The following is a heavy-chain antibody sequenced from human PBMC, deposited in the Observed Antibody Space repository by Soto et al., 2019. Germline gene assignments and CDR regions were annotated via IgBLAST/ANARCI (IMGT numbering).Heavy chain of an antibody. Sequence: PGGSLRLSCAASGFTVSSNYMSWVRQAPGKGLEWVSVIYSGGSTYYADSVKGRFTISRDNSKNTLYLQMNSLRAEDTAVYYCARDHSEWNYPIVPRQTSNWGQGTLVTVSS. CDR3: ARDHSEWNYPIVPRQTSN. V-gene: IGHV3-66*01. CDR2: IYSGGST. D-gene: IGHD1-7*01. J-gene: IGHJ4*02. CDR1: GFTVSSNY.